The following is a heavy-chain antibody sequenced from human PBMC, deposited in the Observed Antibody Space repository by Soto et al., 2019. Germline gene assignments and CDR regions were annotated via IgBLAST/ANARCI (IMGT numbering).Heavy chain of an antibody. Sequence: QVQLVESGGGVVQPGRSLRLSCAASGFTFSSYGMHWVRQAPGKGLEWVAVIWYDGSNKYYADSVKGRFTISRDNSKNTLYLQMNSLRAEDTAVYYCARDQEYSGYAAIFDYWGQGTLVTVSS. CDR1: GFTFSSYG. CDR3: ARDQEYSGYAAIFDY. D-gene: IGHD5-12*01. CDR2: IWYDGSNK. J-gene: IGHJ4*02. V-gene: IGHV3-33*01.